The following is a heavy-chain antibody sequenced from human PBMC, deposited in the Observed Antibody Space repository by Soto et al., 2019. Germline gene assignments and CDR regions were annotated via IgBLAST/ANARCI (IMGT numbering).Heavy chain of an antibody. CDR1: GGTFSSYA. D-gene: IGHD1-26*01. CDR2: IIPIFGTA. Sequence: SVKVSCKASGGTFSSYAISWVRQAPGQGLEWMGGIIPIFGTANYAQKFQGRVTITADESTSTAYMELSSLRSEDTAVYYCARGGGIVGAPYNYYYGMDVWGQGTTVTVSS. V-gene: IGHV1-69*13. J-gene: IGHJ6*02. CDR3: ARGGGIVGAPYNYYYGMDV.